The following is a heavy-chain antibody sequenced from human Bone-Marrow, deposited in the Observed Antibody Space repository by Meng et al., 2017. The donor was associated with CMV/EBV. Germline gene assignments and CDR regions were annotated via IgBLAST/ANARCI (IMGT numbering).Heavy chain of an antibody. CDR1: GGSISSYY. Sequence: LRLSCTVSGGSISSYYWSWIRQPPGKGLEWIGYIYYSGSTNYNPSLKSRVTISVDTSKNQFSLKLSSVTAADTAVYYCARSLGATVDVWGQGTTVTVSS. CDR3: ARSLGATVDV. J-gene: IGHJ6*02. D-gene: IGHD1-26*01. CDR2: IYYSGST. V-gene: IGHV4-59*01.